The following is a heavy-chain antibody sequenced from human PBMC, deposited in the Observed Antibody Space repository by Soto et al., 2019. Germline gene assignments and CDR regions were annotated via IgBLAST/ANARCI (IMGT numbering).Heavy chain of an antibody. V-gene: IGHV1-46*01. CDR3: ARDPSHYGDYPSYYGMDV. J-gene: IGHJ6*02. CDR1: GYTFTSYY. D-gene: IGHD4-17*01. Sequence: AASVKVSCKASGYTFTSYYMHWVRQAPGQGLEWMGIINPSGGSTSYAQKFQGRVTMTRDTSTSTVYMELSSLRSEDTAVYYCARDPSHYGDYPSYYGMDVWGQGTTVTVSS. CDR2: INPSGGST.